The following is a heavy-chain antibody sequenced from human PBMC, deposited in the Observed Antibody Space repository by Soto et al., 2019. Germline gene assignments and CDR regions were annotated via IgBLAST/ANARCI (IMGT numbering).Heavy chain of an antibody. D-gene: IGHD4-17*01. CDR3: ARANYGGNSGEDY. CDR2: ISYDGSNK. V-gene: IGHV3-30-3*01. CDR1: GFTFSSYA. J-gene: IGHJ4*02. Sequence: GGSLRLSCAASGFTFSSYAMHWVRQAPGKGLERGAVISYDGSNKYYADSVKGRFTISRDNSKNTLYLQMNSLRAEDTAVYYCARANYGGNSGEDYWGQGTLVTVSS.